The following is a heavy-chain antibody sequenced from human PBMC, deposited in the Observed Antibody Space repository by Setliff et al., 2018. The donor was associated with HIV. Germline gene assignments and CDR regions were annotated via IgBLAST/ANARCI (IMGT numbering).Heavy chain of an antibody. V-gene: IGHV5-51*01. J-gene: IGHJ4*02. CDR3: ARDRWFSNNWYSDY. D-gene: IGHD6-13*01. CDR1: GYRFTSYW. CDR2: IYPGDSDT. Sequence: GESLKISCQGSGYRFTSYWIAWVRQMPGKGLEWMGIIYPGDSDTRYSPSFQGQVTISVDQSITTAYLQWSSLKASDTAMYYCARDRWFSNNWYSDYWGQGTLVTVSS.